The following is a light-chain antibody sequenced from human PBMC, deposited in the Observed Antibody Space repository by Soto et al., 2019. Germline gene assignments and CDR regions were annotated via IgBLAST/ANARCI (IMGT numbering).Light chain of an antibody. CDR1: QSVSSY. CDR2: DAS. Sequence: EIVLTQSPATLSLSPGEGATLSCRASQSVSSYLAWYQQKPGQAPRLLIYDASNRATGIPARFSGSGSGTDFTLTISSLEPEDFAVYYCQQYNNWPPITFGQGTRLE. V-gene: IGKV3-11*01. CDR3: QQYNNWPPIT. J-gene: IGKJ5*01.